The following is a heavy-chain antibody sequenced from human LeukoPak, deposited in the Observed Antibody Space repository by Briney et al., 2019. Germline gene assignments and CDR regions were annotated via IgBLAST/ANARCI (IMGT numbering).Heavy chain of an antibody. CDR3: AKLGRGYNWYDFDF. J-gene: IGHJ4*02. CDR1: GFTFSNYA. Sequence: GGSLRLSCAASGFTFSNYAMSWVRQAPGKGLEWVSSTDTYFADSVKGRFTISRDNSKNTLFLQMNSLRAEDTAIYYCAKLGRGYNWYDFDFWAPGTLVTVSS. D-gene: IGHD5-24*01. CDR2: TDT. V-gene: IGHV3-23*05.